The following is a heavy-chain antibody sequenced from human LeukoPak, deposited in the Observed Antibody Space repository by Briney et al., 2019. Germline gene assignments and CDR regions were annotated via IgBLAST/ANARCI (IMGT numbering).Heavy chain of an antibody. J-gene: IGHJ6*03. D-gene: IGHD5-18*01. CDR3: ARTTEGGYTSAYFYYYYMDV. CDR1: GGSISSYY. V-gene: IGHV4-59*13. Sequence: SETLSLTCTVSGGSISSYYWSWIRQPPGKGLDWIGYIYYSGSTNYNPSLKSRVTISVDTSNNQFSLKLSSVTAADTAVYYCARTTEGGYTSAYFYYYYMDVWGKGTTVTISS. CDR2: IYYSGST.